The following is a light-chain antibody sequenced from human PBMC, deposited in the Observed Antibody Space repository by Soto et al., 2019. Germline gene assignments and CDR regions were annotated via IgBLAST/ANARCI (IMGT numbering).Light chain of an antibody. CDR1: TSNIAKNH. V-gene: IGLV1-51*01. J-gene: IGLJ1*01. Sequence: QSVLTQLPSVSAAPGQKVSISCSGSTSNIAKNHVSWYQRLPGTAPKLLFYDNDKRPSGIPDRFSASKSATSSTLDITGLQTGDEADYLCGAWDDSLSFYVFGTGTKVTVL. CDR2: DND. CDR3: GAWDDSLSFYV.